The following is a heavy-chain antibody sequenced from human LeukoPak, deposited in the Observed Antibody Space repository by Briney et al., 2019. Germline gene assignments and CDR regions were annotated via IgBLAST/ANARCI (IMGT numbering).Heavy chain of an antibody. J-gene: IGHJ6*03. V-gene: IGHV3-7*01. Sequence: PGGSLRLSCEVSGFTFTSHYMSWVRQAPGKGLEWVAKISQDGSGKDYVDSVKGRFTISRDNAKNSLYLQMNSLRAEDTAVYYCAREIYYYMDVWGKGTTVTVSS. CDR2: ISQDGSGK. CDR3: AREIYYYMDV. CDR1: GFTFTSHY.